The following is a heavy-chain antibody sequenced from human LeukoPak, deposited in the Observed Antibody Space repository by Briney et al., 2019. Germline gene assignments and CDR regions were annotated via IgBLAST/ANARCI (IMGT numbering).Heavy chain of an antibody. CDR2: TNQSGST. V-gene: IGHV4-34*01. Sequence: SESLSLTCGVYGGSFSGYYWNWIRPPPGKGLEWMGETNQSGSTKYNPSLKSRVSISVDASKNQFSLKLSSVTAADTAVYYCARGRDRYCMGGSCYKFDYWGQGTLVTVSS. CDR1: GGSFSGYY. J-gene: IGHJ4*02. D-gene: IGHD2-15*01. CDR3: ARGRDRYCMGGSCYKFDY.